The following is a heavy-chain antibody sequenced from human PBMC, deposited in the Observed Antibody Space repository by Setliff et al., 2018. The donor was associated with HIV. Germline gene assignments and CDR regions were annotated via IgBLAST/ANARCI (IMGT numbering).Heavy chain of an antibody. Sequence: PSETLSLTCNVSGDSIKDYYWSWIRQPPGKGLEWLGYMSFSANSNYNPALKNRITISIDTSKNQFSLRLKSVTAADAAIYYCARGAGALGAKLDSWGQGSLVTVSS. V-gene: IGHV4-59*01. CDR1: GDSIKDYY. CDR3: ARGAGALGAKLDS. CDR2: MSFSANS. D-gene: IGHD3-10*01. J-gene: IGHJ4*02.